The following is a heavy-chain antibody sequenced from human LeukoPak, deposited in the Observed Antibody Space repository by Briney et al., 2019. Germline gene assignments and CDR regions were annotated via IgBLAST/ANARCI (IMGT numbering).Heavy chain of an antibody. Sequence: ASVKVSCKASGYTFTGYYMHWVRQAPGQGLEWMGRINPNSGGTNYAQKFQGRATMTRDTSISTAYMELSRLRSDDTAVYYCARVAYYGYPDYWGQGTLVTVSS. J-gene: IGHJ4*02. CDR3: ARVAYYGYPDY. D-gene: IGHD3-16*01. CDR2: INPNSGGT. CDR1: GYTFTGYY. V-gene: IGHV1-2*06.